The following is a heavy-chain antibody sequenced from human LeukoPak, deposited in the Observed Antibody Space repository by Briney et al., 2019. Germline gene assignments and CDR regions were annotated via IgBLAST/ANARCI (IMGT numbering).Heavy chain of an antibody. V-gene: IGHV3-23*01. D-gene: IGHD1-14*01. CDR2: ISGGGGST. Sequence: GGSLRLSCAGSGFSFTRHAMTWVRQAPGKGLEWVSAISGGGGSTYYADSVKGRFTISRDTSKITMYLQMNSLRGEDTAVYYCATGRGPDHYYFMDVWGKGTTVTVSS. CDR3: ATGRGPDHYYFMDV. CDR1: GFSFTRHA. J-gene: IGHJ6*03.